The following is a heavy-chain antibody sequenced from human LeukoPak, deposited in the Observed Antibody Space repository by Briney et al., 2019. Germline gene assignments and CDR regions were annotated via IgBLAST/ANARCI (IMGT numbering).Heavy chain of an antibody. V-gene: IGHV4-30-4*08. Sequence: PSETLSLTCTVSGGSISSGDYYWSWIRQPPGKCLEWIGYIYYSGSTYYNPSLKSRVTISVDTSKNQFSLKLSSVTAADTAVYYCARVPPIHPPSKGPSWFDPWGQGTLVTVSS. D-gene: IGHD4-11*01. CDR2: IYYSGST. CDR3: ARVPPIHPPSKGPSWFDP. CDR1: GGSISSGDYY. J-gene: IGHJ5*02.